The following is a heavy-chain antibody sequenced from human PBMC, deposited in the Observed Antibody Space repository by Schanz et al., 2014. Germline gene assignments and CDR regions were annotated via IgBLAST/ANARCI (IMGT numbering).Heavy chain of an antibody. CDR2: ISDNGIST. D-gene: IGHD6-19*01. V-gene: IGHV3-23*01. Sequence: EVQLLESGGRLVQPGGSLRLSCTVSGFTVNNYAMNWVRQAPGRGLEWVSGISDNGISTYYADSVKGRFSISRENSKSILYLQMNSLRAEDTAVYYCAKAGSGWSTAGYYYWGQGTLVAVSS. CDR3: AKAGSGWSTAGYYY. J-gene: IGHJ4*02. CDR1: GFTVNNYA.